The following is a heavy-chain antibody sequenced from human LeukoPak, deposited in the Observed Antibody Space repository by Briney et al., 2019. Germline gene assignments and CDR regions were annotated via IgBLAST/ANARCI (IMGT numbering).Heavy chain of an antibody. V-gene: IGHV1-46*01. J-gene: IGHJ4*02. Sequence: ASVEVSCKASGYTFTSYFMHWVRQAPGQGLEWMGIISPSGGSATYAQKFQARVTLTKDTSTSTVYMELSSLRSEDTAVYYCARGSSGYYAPFDYWAREPWSPSPQ. CDR3: ARGSSGYYAPFDY. CDR1: GYTFTSYF. CDR2: ISPSGGSA. D-gene: IGHD3-22*01.